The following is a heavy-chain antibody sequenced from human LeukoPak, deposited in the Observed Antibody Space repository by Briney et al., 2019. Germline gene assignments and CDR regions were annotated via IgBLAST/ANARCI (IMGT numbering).Heavy chain of an antibody. CDR1: GFTVSSNY. CDR2: ISYDGSNK. J-gene: IGHJ4*02. CDR3: ARSPSDYFDY. Sequence: GGSLRLSCAASGFTVSSNYMSWVRQAPGKGLEWVAVISYDGSNKYYADSVKGRFTISRDNSKNTLYLQMNSLRAEDTAVYYCARSPSDYFDYWGQGTLVTVSS. V-gene: IGHV3-30*03.